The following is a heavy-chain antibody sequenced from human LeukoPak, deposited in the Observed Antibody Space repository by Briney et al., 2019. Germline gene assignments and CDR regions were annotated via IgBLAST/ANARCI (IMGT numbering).Heavy chain of an antibody. CDR3: ARGREDSSSWYVGESIDYGMDV. J-gene: IGHJ6*02. D-gene: IGHD6-13*01. Sequence: SETLSLTCAVYGGSFSGYYWSWIRQPPGKGLEWIGEINHSGSTNYNPSLKSRVTISVDTSKNQFSLKLRSVTAADTAVYYCARGREDSSSWYVGESIDYGMDVWGQGTTVTVSS. CDR1: GGSFSGYY. CDR2: INHSGST. V-gene: IGHV4-34*01.